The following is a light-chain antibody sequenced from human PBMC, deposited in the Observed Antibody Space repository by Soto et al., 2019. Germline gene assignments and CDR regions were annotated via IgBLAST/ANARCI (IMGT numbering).Light chain of an antibody. CDR2: DVS. CDR1: SSDVGGYNY. Sequence: QSALTQPASASGSPGQSITISCTGTSSDVGGYNYVSWYQQHPGKAPKLMIYDVSNRPSGVSNRFSGSKSGNTASLTISGLQAEDEADYYCSSYTSSSLYVFGTGTKLTVL. J-gene: IGLJ1*01. V-gene: IGLV2-14*01. CDR3: SSYTSSSLYV.